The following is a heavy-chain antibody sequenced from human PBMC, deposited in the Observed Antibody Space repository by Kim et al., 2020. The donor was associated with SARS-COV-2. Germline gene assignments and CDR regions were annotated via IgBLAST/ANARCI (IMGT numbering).Heavy chain of an antibody. CDR1: GLIFSDHY. CDR2: MRNKVNSYTT. J-gene: IGHJ4*02. D-gene: IGHD2-2*01. CDR3: ARDLQTVPASY. V-gene: IGHV3-72*01. Sequence: GGSLRPSCTASGLIFSDHYMDWVRQAPGKGLEWVGRMRNKVNSYTTEYAASVKGRFTLSRDDSQSSVYLQMNSLKTEDTAVYYCARDLQTVPASYWGQGTLVTVSS.